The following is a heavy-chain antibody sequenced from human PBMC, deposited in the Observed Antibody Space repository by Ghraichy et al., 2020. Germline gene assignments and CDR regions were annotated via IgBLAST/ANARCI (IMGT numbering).Heavy chain of an antibody. CDR1: GFTFINYG. CDR2: ITGSGTNT. Sequence: GESLRLSCAASGFTFINYGMTWVRQAPGKGLEWVSTITGSGTNTYYADSVKGRFTISRDNSKNTLNLQMNSLRAEDTAIYYCARLRGPKIPAAGDFWGQGTLGTV. J-gene: IGHJ4*02. V-gene: IGHV3-23*01. D-gene: IGHD6-13*01. CDR3: ARLRGPKIPAAGDF.